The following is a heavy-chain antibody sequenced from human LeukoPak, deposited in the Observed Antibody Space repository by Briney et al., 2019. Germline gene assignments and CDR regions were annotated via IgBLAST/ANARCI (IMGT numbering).Heavy chain of an antibody. CDR1: GGSISSYY. Sequence: SETLSLTCTVSGGSISSYYWTWIRQPPGKGLEWIGEIYHSGSTNYNPSLKSRVTISVDKSKNQFSLKLSSVTAADTAVYYCARSLGYYDSSGYDYWGQGTLVTVSS. CDR3: ARSLGYYDSSGYDY. V-gene: IGHV4-59*12. J-gene: IGHJ4*02. D-gene: IGHD3-22*01. CDR2: IYHSGST.